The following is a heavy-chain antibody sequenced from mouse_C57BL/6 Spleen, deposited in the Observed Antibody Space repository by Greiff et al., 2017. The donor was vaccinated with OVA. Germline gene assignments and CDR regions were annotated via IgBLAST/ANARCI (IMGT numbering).Heavy chain of an antibody. CDR1: GYSITSGYY. V-gene: IGHV3-6*01. CDR2: IRYDGSN. CDR3: ARSNWDETPFDY. J-gene: IGHJ2*01. D-gene: IGHD4-1*01. Sequence: EVKLVESGPGLVKPSPSLSLTCSVTGYSITSGYYWNWIRQFPGNKLEWMGYIRYDGSNNYNPSLKNRISITRDTSKNQFFLKLNSVTTEDTATYDCARSNWDETPFDYWGQGTTLTVSS.